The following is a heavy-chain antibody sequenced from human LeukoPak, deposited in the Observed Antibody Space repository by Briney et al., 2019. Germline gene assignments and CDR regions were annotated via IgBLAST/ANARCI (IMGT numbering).Heavy chain of an antibody. J-gene: IGHJ4*02. CDR1: GFTFSTYG. D-gene: IGHD3-22*01. CDR2: IRYDGSNK. Sequence: GGSLRLSCASSGFTFSTYGMHWVRQAPGKGLEWVAYIRYDGSNKYYADSVKGRFTISRDNAKNTPYVQMNSLRAEDTAVYYCAKGLDSSGYYVNSYFDYWGQGTLVTVSS. CDR3: AKGLDSSGYYVNSYFDY. V-gene: IGHV3-30*02.